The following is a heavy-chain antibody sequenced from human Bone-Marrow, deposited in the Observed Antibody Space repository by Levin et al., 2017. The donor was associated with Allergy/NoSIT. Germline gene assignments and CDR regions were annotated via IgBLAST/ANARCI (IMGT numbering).Heavy chain of an antibody. CDR1: GFTFSSYA. D-gene: IGHD2-15*01. Sequence: SCAASGFTFSSYAMHWVRQAPGKGLEWVAVISYDGSNKYYADSVKGRFTISRDNSKNTLYLQMNSLRAEDTAVYYCARSRAVVVANKGFDPWGQGTLVTVSS. CDR3: ARSRAVVVANKGFDP. CDR2: ISYDGSNK. V-gene: IGHV3-30*04. J-gene: IGHJ5*02.